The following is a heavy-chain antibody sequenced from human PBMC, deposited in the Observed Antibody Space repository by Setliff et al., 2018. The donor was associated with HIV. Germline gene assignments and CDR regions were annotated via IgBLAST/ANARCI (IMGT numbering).Heavy chain of an antibody. CDR2: INQSGGI. V-gene: IGHV4-34*01. D-gene: IGHD2-21*01. CDR1: GGSFSGYY. CDR3: ARGLRHTWLFEVSHDAFDI. J-gene: IGHJ3*02. Sequence: LSLTCAVSGGSFSGYYWSWIRQPPGKGLEWIGEINQSGGINYNPSLKSRVTISVDTSKNQFFLKVTSVTAAGTAMYYCARGLRHTWLFEVSHDAFDIWGQGTLVTVSS.